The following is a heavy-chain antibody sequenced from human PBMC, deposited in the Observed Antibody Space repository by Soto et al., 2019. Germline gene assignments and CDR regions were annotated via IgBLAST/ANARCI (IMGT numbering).Heavy chain of an antibody. CDR2: INPSGART. J-gene: IGHJ4*02. D-gene: IGHD3-22*01. CDR3: GRDSWDISGYYSH. Sequence: ASVKVSCKASGYTFTNYYVHWVRQAPGQGLEWMGLINPSGARTNYAQEFQGRVTMTRDTSTSTVYMELSSLRSEDTAVYYCGRDSWDISGYYSHWGQGTLVTVSS. V-gene: IGHV1-46*01. CDR1: GYTFTNYY.